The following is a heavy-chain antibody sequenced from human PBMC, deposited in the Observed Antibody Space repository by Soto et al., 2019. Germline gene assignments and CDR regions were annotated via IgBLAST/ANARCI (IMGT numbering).Heavy chain of an antibody. CDR2: ISYDGSNK. CDR3: AREEYSTSYYDF. Sequence: GGSLSLSCTASGFIFSNCSTHWVRQAPGKGLEWVAVISYDGSNKFYADSVKGRFTISRDNSKSTLYLQVNSLRAEDTAVYYCAREEYSTSYYDFWGQGTLVTVSS. J-gene: IGHJ4*02. CDR1: GFIFSNCS. D-gene: IGHD6-6*01. V-gene: IGHV3-30-3*01.